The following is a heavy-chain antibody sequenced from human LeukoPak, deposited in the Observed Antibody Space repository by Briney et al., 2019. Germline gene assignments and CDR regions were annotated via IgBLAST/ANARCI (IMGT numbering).Heavy chain of an antibody. CDR3: ARGIPWFDP. V-gene: IGHV6-1*01. CDR1: VDSVSSNSAA. D-gene: IGHD2-2*02. CDR2: TYYRSKWYN. Sequence: SQTLSLTCALSVDSVSSNSAAWNWIRQSPSRCLEWLGKTYYRSKWYNDYAVSMKSRTTINPDTSKNQCSLKLNSVTPEDPAVYYCARGIPWFDPWGQGTLVTVSS. J-gene: IGHJ5*02.